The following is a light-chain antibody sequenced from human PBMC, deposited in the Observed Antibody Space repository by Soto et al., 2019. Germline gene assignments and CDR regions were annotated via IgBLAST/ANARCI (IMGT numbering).Light chain of an antibody. CDR3: QQFDYLPLT. Sequence: DIQMTQSPSSLSASVGDRVTITCQASQDISNYLNWYQQKPGKAPKLLIYDASNLETGVPSRFSGSGSGTDFTFTISSLQPEHIATYYCQQFDYLPLTFGGGTKVEIK. J-gene: IGKJ4*01. V-gene: IGKV1-33*01. CDR1: QDISNY. CDR2: DAS.